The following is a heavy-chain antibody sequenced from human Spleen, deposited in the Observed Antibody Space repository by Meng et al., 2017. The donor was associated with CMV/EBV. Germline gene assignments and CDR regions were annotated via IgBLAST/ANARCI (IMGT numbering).Heavy chain of an antibody. CDR1: GYTFAGYY. V-gene: IGHV1-18*04. J-gene: IGHJ4*02. Sequence: ASVKVSCKTSGYTFAGYYMHWLRQAPGQGLEWMGWISSYNGNTNFAQKLQGRVTMTTDTSTSTAYMELRSLRSDDTAVYYCARGGGHCSSTSCYTYDYWGQGTLVTVSS. D-gene: IGHD2-2*02. CDR3: ARGGGHCSSTSCYTYDY. CDR2: ISSYNGNT.